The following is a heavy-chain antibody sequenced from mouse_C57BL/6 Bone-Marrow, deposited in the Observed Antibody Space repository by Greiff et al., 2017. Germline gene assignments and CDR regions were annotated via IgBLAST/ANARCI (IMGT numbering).Heavy chain of an antibody. CDR3: ARTSGLLFDY. J-gene: IGHJ2*01. CDR1: GYTFTDYY. CDR2: IYPGSGNT. D-gene: IGHD1-1*01. V-gene: IGHV1-76*01. Sequence: QVQLQQSGAELVRPGASVKLSCKASGYTFTDYYINWVKQRPGQGLEWIARIYPGSGNTNYNEKFKGKATLTAEKSSSTAYMQLSSLTSEVSAVYFCARTSGLLFDYWGQGTTLTVSS.